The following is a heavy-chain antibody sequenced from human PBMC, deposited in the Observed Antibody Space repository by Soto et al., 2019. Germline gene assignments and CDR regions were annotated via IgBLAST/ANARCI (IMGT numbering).Heavy chain of an antibody. V-gene: IGHV5-51*01. J-gene: IGHJ4*02. Sequence: GESLKISCQGSGYSFTSYWMGWVRQMPGKGLEWMGLIYPSDSDTRYSPSFQGQVTFSADRSINTGYLQWPTLKASDTAIYYCAIGTGLRYYPEYWGQGTLVTVSS. CDR2: IYPSDSDT. D-gene: IGHD1-26*01. CDR3: AIGTGLRYYPEY. CDR1: GYSFTSYW.